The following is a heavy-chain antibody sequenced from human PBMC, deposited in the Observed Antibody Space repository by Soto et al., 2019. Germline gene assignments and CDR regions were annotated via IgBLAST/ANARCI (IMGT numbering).Heavy chain of an antibody. J-gene: IGHJ4*02. CDR2: ISGSGNII. V-gene: IGHV3-23*01. CDR1: GFAFSNYA. Sequence: EVQLLESGGDLVQPGGSLRLSCAASGFAFSNYAVTWVRQAQGKGLEWVSSISGSGNIIYYADSVKGRFIISRDNSKNTLYLQMNSLRAEDTAVYYCAKDPNGDYIVVFDDWGQGTLVTVSS. CDR3: AKDPNGDYIVVFDD. D-gene: IGHD4-17*01.